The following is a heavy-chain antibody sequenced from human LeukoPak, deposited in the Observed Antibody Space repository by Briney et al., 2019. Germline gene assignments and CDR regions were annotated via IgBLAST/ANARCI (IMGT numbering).Heavy chain of an antibody. CDR1: GDSVSINSAA. V-gene: IGHV6-1*01. D-gene: IGHD2-2*01. CDR3: ARDLCTSIPCPSNWIDP. J-gene: IGHJ5*02. CDR2: TYYRSEWYN. Sequence: SQTLSLTCAISGDSVSINSAAWNWVRQSPSRGLEWLGRTYYRSEWYNDSAVSVKSRITINPDTSKNQFSLQLNSVPPEETAVYYCARDLCTSIPCPSNWIDPWGQGTMVTVSS.